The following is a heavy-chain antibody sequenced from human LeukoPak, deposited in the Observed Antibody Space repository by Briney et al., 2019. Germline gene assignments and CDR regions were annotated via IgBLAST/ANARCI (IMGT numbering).Heavy chain of an antibody. D-gene: IGHD2-15*01. J-gene: IGHJ4*02. CDR2: IYYSGST. CDR1: GFTFSSYW. V-gene: IGHV4-59*01. Sequence: GSLRLSCAASGFTFSSYWMSWIRQPPGKGLEWIGYIYYSGSTNYNPSLKSRVTISVDTSKNQFSLKLSSVTAADTAVYYCARDGGSYHFDYWGQGTLVTVSS. CDR3: ARDGGSYHFDY.